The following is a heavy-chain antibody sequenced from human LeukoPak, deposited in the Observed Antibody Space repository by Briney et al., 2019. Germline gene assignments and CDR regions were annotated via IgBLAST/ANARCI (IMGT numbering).Heavy chain of an antibody. D-gene: IGHD3-10*01. CDR1: GFAFSNYA. CDR3: AKDGYYYGSGSYLDY. J-gene: IGHJ4*02. V-gene: IGHV3-30*02. CDR2: IRYDGSNK. Sequence: GGSLRLSCAASGFAFSNYAMSWVRQAPGKGLEWVAFIRYDGSNKYYADSVKGRFTISRDNSKNTLYLQMNSLRAEDTAVYYCAKDGYYYGSGSYLDYWGQGTLVTVSS.